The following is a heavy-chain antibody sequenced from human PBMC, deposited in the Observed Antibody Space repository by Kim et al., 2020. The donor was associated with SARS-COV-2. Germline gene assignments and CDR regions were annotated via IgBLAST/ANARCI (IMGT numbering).Heavy chain of an antibody. Sequence: ASVKVSCKVSGKTRTKLSIHWLRQAPGKGLEWMGGFDPENDETLHAQNFQGRVSVTEDASTDTVYMELNSLRSEDTALYYCTYLGSGYKSYGSNYYYMDV. J-gene: IGHJ6*03. V-gene: IGHV1-24*01. CDR1: GKTRTKLS. CDR2: FDPENDET. CDR3: TYLGSGYKSYGSNYYYMDV. D-gene: IGHD5-12*01.